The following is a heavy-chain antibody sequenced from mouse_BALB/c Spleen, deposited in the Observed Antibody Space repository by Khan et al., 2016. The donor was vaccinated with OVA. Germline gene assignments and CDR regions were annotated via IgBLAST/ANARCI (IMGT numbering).Heavy chain of an antibody. Sequence: QVQLQQSGPGLVQPSQNLSITCTVSGFSLITYGVHWVRQSPGKGLEWLGVIWSGGSTDYNEAFISRLSISKDNSKSQVFFKMNSLQSDDTAIYXCARNSYRYDFTYWGRGTLVTVSS. CDR2: IWSGGST. CDR3: ARNSYRYDFTY. V-gene: IGHV2-4-1*01. J-gene: IGHJ3*01. D-gene: IGHD2-12*01. CDR1: GFSLITYG.